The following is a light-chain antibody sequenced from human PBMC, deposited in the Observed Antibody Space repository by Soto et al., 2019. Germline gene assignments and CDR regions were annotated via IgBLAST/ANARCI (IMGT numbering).Light chain of an antibody. CDR1: QVISTS. J-gene: IGKJ5*01. CDR3: QQLFDSPIT. CDR2: AAS. Sequence: SVTITCRASQVISTSLAWYQVKPGKAPKLLIYAASTLESGVPSRFSATVSGTEFSLTITSLQPEDFATYYCQQLFDSPITFGQGTRLEIK. V-gene: IGKV1-9*01.